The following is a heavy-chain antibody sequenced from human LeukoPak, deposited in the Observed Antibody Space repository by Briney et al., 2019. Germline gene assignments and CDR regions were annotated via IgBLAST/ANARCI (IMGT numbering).Heavy chain of an antibody. CDR3: ARDPPPSYSSSFYYYYMDV. CDR2: ISSSSSTI. J-gene: IGHJ6*03. V-gene: IGHV3-48*04. D-gene: IGHD6-6*01. Sequence: GGSLRLSCAASGFTFSSYSMNWVRQAPGKGLERVSYISSSSSTIYYADSVKGRFTISRDNAKNSLYLQMNSLRAEDTAVYYCARDPPPSYSSSFYYYYMDVWGKGTTVTVSS. CDR1: GFTFSSYS.